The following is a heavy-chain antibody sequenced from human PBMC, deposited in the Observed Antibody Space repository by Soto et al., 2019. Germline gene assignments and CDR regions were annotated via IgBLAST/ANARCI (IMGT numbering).Heavy chain of an antibody. CDR1: GYTFTSYD. V-gene: IGHV1-8*01. D-gene: IGHD1-1*01. J-gene: IGHJ6*02. CDR3: ARERTGTTSMDV. Sequence: QVQLVQSGAEVKKPGPSVKVSCKASGYTFTSYDINWVRQATGQGLEWMGWMNPNSGNTGYAQKFQGRVTMTRNIPISTAYMELSSLRSGDTAVYYCARERTGTTSMDVWGQGTTVTFSS. CDR2: MNPNSGNT.